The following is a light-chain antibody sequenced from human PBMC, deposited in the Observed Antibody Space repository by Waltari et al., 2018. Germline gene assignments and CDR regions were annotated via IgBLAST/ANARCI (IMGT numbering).Light chain of an antibody. V-gene: IGLV1-44*01. CDR1: SSTIRSHT. CDR2: SNN. Sequence: QSVLTQPPSASGTPGQRVTISCPGSSSTIRSHTVNSYQQLPGTAPKLLIYSNNQRPSGVPDRFSGSKSGTSASLAISGLQSEDEADYYCAAWDDSLNGWVFGGGTKLTVL. CDR3: AAWDDSLNGWV. J-gene: IGLJ3*02.